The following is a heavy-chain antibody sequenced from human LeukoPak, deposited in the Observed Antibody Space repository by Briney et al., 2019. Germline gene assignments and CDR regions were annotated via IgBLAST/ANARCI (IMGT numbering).Heavy chain of an antibody. D-gene: IGHD3-22*01. CDR2: ISASGGRT. CDR3: VEGGAPSYYDGSGDAYFDY. V-gene: IGHV3-23*01. J-gene: IGHJ4*02. Sequence: GGSLRLSCAASGFTFSSYAMSWVRQAPGKGLEWVSVISASGGRTSYADSVKGRFTVSRDNSKNTLYLQMDSLRAEDTAVYFCVEGGAPSYYDGSGDAYFDYWGQGTLVTVSS. CDR1: GFTFSSYA.